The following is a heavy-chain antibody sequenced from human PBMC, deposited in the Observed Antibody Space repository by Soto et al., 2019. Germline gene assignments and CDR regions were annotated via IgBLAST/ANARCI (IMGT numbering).Heavy chain of an antibody. CDR1: GFSLSTSGVG. CDR2: IYWDDDK. J-gene: IGHJ4*02. D-gene: IGHD5-12*01. Sequence: SDPTLVNPTQTLTLTCTFSGFSLSTSGVGVGWIRQPPGKALEWLALIYWDDDKRYSPSLKSRLTITKDTSKNQVVLTMTNMDPVDTATYYCASLYSGYDQGEIYYFDYWGQGTLVTVSS. V-gene: IGHV2-5*02. CDR3: ASLYSGYDQGEIYYFDY.